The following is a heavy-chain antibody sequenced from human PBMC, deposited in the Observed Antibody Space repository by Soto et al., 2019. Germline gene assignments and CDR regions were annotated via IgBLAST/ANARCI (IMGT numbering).Heavy chain of an antibody. D-gene: IGHD3-10*01. CDR2: IYPGDSDT. Sequence: GESRKISCKGSGYSFTSYWIGWVRQMPGKGLEWMGIIYPGDSDTRYSPSFQGQVTISADKSISTAYLQWSSLKASDTAMYYCARHVRRGDGYYDGMDVRGQGTTGNVS. V-gene: IGHV5-51*01. CDR1: GYSFTSYW. J-gene: IGHJ6*02. CDR3: ARHVRRGDGYYDGMDV.